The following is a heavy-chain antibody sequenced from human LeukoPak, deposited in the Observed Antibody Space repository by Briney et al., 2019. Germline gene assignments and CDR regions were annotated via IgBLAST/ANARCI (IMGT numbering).Heavy chain of an antibody. CDR1: GFTFSSYG. V-gene: IGHV3-30*18. D-gene: IGHD2-15*01. J-gene: IGHJ4*02. Sequence: GRSLRLSCAASGFTFSSYGMHWVRQAPGKGLEWVAVISYDGSNKYYADSVKGRFTISRDNSKNTLYLQMNSLGAEDTAVYYCAKDTRSSCLDYWGQGTLVTVSS. CDR2: ISYDGSNK. CDR3: AKDTRSSCLDY.